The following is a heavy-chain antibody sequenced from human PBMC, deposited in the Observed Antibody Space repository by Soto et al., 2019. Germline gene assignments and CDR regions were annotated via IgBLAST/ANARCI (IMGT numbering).Heavy chain of an antibody. D-gene: IGHD2-2*01. CDR1: GYTFTGYY. V-gene: IGHV1-2*04. CDR3: ARDPNCSSTSCSPGGFDY. J-gene: IGHJ4*02. CDR2: INPNSGGT. Sequence: ASVKVSCKASGYTFTGYYMHWVRQAPGQGLEWMGWINPNSGGTNYAQKFQGWVTMARDTSISTAYMELSRLRSDDTAVYYCARDPNCSSTSCSPGGFDYWGQGTLVTVSS.